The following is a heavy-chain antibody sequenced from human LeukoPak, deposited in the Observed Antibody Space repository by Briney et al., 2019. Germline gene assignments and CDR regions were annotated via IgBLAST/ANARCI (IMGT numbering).Heavy chain of an antibody. CDR3: ARINTVGFNWGDYYYMDV. D-gene: IGHD4-23*01. Sequence: PGGSLRLSCAVSGLTVSSNYMSWVRQAPGKGLEWVATIKNDGSEKRYVDSVKGRLTISRDDAKNSLYLLMDSLRAEDTGVYYCARINTVGFNWGDYYYMDVWGKGTTVTVSS. V-gene: IGHV3-7*01. CDR1: GLTVSSNY. CDR2: IKNDGSEK. J-gene: IGHJ6*03.